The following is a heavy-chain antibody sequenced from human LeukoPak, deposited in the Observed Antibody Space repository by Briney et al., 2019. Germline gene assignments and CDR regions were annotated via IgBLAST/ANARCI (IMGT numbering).Heavy chain of an antibody. Sequence: GRSLRLSCAAPGFTFSSYGMHWVRQAPGKGLEWVAVIWYDGSNKYYADSVKGRFTISRDNSKNTLYLQMNSLRAEDTAVYYCARAGFWSGYPNYYYYGMDVWGQGTTVTVSS. D-gene: IGHD3-3*01. CDR1: GFTFSSYG. CDR2: IWYDGSNK. V-gene: IGHV3-33*01. CDR3: ARAGFWSGYPNYYYYGMDV. J-gene: IGHJ6*02.